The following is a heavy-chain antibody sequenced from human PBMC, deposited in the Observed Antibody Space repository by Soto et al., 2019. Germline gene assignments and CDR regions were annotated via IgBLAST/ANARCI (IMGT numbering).Heavy chain of an antibody. J-gene: IGHJ6*03. D-gene: IGHD6-13*01. CDR1: VYTLTELS. CDR3: ATTTQGVYSGSSVSYMDV. Sequence: ASVKVCCTVSVYTLTELSMHWVRQAPGKGLEWMGGFDPEDGETIYAQKFQGRVTMTENTSTDTAYMELSSLRSEDTAVYYCATTTQGVYSGSSVSYMDVWGKGTTVTVSS. V-gene: IGHV1-24*01. CDR2: FDPEDGET.